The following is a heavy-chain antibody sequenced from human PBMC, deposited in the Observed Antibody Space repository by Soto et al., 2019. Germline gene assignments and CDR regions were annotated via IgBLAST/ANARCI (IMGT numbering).Heavy chain of an antibody. D-gene: IGHD3-3*01. CDR3: AKTRYDFDYYYGMDV. V-gene: IGHV3-30*18. J-gene: IGHJ6*02. Sequence: PGGSLRLSCAASGFTFSSYGMHWVRQAPGKGLEWVAVISYDGSNKYYADSVKGRFTISRDNSKNTLYLQMNSLRAEDTAVYYCAKTRYDFDYYYGMDVWGQGTTVTVSS. CDR2: ISYDGSNK. CDR1: GFTFSSYG.